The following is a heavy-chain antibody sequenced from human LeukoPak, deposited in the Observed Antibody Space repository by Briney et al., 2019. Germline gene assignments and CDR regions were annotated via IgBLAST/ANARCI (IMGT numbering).Heavy chain of an antibody. Sequence: GGSLRLSCAASGFTFSNYAMRWVRPAPGKGLEWVSGISGSGDSTYYADSVKGRFTISRDNSKNTLYLQMNSLRAEDTAVYYCARRSGIAVAGAFDYWGQGILVTVSS. J-gene: IGHJ4*02. CDR1: GFTFSNYA. D-gene: IGHD6-19*01. CDR3: ARRSGIAVAGAFDY. CDR2: ISGSGDST. V-gene: IGHV3-23*01.